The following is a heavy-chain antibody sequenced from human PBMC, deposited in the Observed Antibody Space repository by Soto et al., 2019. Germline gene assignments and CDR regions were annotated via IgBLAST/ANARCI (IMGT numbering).Heavy chain of an antibody. Sequence: SETLSLTCTVSGGSIRSGDYYWSWIRQPPGKGLEWIGYIYYSGSTFYNPSLKSRLTISVDTSKNQFSLKLSSVTAADTAVYYCARERPDGARLDPWGQGTLVTVSS. J-gene: IGHJ5*02. V-gene: IGHV4-30-4*01. CDR1: GGSIRSGDYY. D-gene: IGHD6-6*01. CDR3: ARERPDGARLDP. CDR2: IYYSGST.